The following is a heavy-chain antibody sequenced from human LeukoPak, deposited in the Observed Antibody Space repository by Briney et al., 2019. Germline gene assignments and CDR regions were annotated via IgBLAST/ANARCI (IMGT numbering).Heavy chain of an antibody. CDR1: GGSISSSSYY. J-gene: IGHJ5*02. Sequence: PSETLSLTCTVSGGSISSSSYYWGWIRQPPGKGLEWIGSIYYSGSTYYNPSLKSRVTISVDTSKNQFSLKLSSVTAADTAVYYCARFPYSSSWDYRLDPWGQGTLVTVSS. V-gene: IGHV4-39*01. CDR2: IYYSGST. D-gene: IGHD6-13*01. CDR3: ARFPYSSSWDYRLDP.